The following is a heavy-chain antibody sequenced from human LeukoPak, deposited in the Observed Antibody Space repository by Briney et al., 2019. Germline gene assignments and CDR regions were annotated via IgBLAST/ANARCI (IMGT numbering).Heavy chain of an antibody. D-gene: IGHD5-12*01. J-gene: IGHJ4*02. Sequence: SETLSLTCAVYGGSFSGYYWSWIRQPPGKGLEWIGEINHSGSTNYNPSLKSRVTISVDTSKNQFSLKLSSVTAADTAMYYCAKSNGYGLIDYWGQGTLVTVSS. CDR1: GGSFSGYY. CDR2: INHSGST. V-gene: IGHV4-34*01. CDR3: AKSNGYGLIDY.